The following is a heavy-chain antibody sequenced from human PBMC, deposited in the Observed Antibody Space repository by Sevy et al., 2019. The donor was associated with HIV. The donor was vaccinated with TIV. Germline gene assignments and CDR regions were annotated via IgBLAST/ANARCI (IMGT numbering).Heavy chain of an antibody. J-gene: IGHJ4*02. Sequence: GGSLRLSCAGSGITFSNTWMSWVRQAPGKGLEWIGRTKSKTDGGTTDYAAPVKGRFSISRDDSKITLYLQMNSLKTEDTAVYYCTTQWFWGQGTLVTVSS. V-gene: IGHV3-15*01. CDR2: TKSKTDGGTT. CDR1: GITFSNTW. D-gene: IGHD3-22*01. CDR3: TTQWF.